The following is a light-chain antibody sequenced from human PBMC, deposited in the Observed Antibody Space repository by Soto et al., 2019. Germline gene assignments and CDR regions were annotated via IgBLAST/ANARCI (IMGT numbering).Light chain of an antibody. J-gene: IGKJ4*01. CDR2: AAS. V-gene: IGKV1-39*01. CDR3: QQYNQWASLT. Sequence: IQVTQSPSSLSVSVGDRFTMTCRGSETMSPFLNWDQVKPGKAPKLLIYAASTLQDGVPARFSGSGSGTEFTLTISSLQSEDFGLYYCQQYNQWASLTFGGGTKVDIK. CDR1: ETMSPF.